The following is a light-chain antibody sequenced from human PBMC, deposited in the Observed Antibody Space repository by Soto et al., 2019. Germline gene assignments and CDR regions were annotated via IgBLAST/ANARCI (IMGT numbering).Light chain of an antibody. Sequence: EIVMTQSPATLYVSPGERATLPCRASQSVSSNLAWYQQKPGQAPRLLIYGASTRATGIPARFSGSGSGTEFTLTISSLQSEDFAVYYCQHYNNWPRTFGQGTKVEIK. CDR3: QHYNNWPRT. CDR1: QSVSSN. CDR2: GAS. V-gene: IGKV3-15*01. J-gene: IGKJ1*01.